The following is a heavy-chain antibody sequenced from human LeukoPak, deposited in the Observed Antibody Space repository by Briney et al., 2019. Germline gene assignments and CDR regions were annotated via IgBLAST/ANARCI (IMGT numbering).Heavy chain of an antibody. CDR3: ARDRGISNYYYYYYMDV. D-gene: IGHD2-2*01. V-gene: IGHV3-48*03. CDR1: GFTFSSYE. CDR2: ISSSGSTI. Sequence: GGSLRLSCAASGFTFSSYEMNWVRQAPGKGLEWVSYISSSGSTIYYADSVKGRFTISRDNAKNSLYLQMNSLRAEDTAVYYRARDRGISNYYYYYYMDVWGKGTTVTVSS. J-gene: IGHJ6*03.